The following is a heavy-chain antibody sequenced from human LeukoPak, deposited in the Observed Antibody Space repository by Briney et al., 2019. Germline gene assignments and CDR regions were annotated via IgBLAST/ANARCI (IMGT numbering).Heavy chain of an antibody. J-gene: IGHJ5*02. CDR1: GGSTSGYY. CDR3: ARDGGNWFDP. Sequence: SETLSLTCSVSGGSTSGYYWSWIRQPPGKGPEWIGYVYYSGHTSYSPSLESRVTISVDTSKNQFSLKLSSVTAADTAVYYCARDGGNWFDPWGQGTLVTVSS. V-gene: IGHV4-59*01. CDR2: VYYSGHT.